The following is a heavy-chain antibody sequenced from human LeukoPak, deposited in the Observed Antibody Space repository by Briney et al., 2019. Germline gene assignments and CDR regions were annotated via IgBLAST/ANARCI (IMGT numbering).Heavy chain of an antibody. D-gene: IGHD6-6*01. J-gene: IGHJ3*02. CDR3: AREGGLSRPGAFDI. V-gene: IGHV1-18*01. CDR2: ISAYSGNT. Sequence: ASVKVSCKASGGTFSSYAISWVRQAPGQGLEWMGWISAYSGNTNYAQKLQGRVTMTTDTSTSTAYMELRSLRSDDTAVYYCAREGGLSRPGAFDIWGQGTMVTVSS. CDR1: GGTFSSYA.